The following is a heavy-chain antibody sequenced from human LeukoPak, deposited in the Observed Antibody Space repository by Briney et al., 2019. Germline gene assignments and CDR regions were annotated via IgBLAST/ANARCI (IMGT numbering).Heavy chain of an antibody. CDR2: ISYNGNDK. CDR3: AIQTYDSSGYSGYFDY. CDR1: GFTFSSYA. Sequence: GGSLRLSCAVSGFTFSSYAMHWVRQAPGKGLEWVAVISYNGNDKYNADSVKGRFTISRDNSKNTLYLQMNSLRAEDTAVYYCAIQTYDSSGYSGYFDYWGQGTLVTVSS. D-gene: IGHD3-22*01. V-gene: IGHV3-30-3*01. J-gene: IGHJ4*02.